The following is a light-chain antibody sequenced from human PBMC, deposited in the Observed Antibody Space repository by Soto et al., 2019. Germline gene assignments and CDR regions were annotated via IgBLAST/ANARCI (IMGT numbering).Light chain of an antibody. CDR1: QRVLYSSNNKHY. Sequence: DIVMTQSPDSLAVSLGERATIKCKSSQRVLYSSNNKHYLAWFQQKPGQPPKLLIYWASTRESVVPDRFSGSGSGIDFTRPSSSLQAEDAAVYYCHQYYSAPRAFVQGTKVEIK. CDR2: WAS. J-gene: IGKJ1*01. V-gene: IGKV4-1*01. CDR3: HQYYSAPRA.